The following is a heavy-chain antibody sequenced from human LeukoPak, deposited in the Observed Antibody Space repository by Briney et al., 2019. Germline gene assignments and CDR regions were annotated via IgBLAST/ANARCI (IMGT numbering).Heavy chain of an antibody. CDR3: ARDLVRGVIKGAFDI. CDR1: GGSLSSYY. J-gene: IGHJ3*02. Sequence: SETLSLTCTVSGGSLSSYYWSWIPQPAGKGLEWIGRIYTSGSTNYNPSLTSRVTMSVDTSKNQFSLKLSSVTAADTAVYYCARDLVRGVIKGAFDIWGQGTMVTVSS. D-gene: IGHD3-10*01. CDR2: IYTSGST. V-gene: IGHV4-4*07.